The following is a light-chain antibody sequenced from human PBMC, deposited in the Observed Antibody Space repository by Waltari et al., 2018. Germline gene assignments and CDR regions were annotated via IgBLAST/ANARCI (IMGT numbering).Light chain of an antibody. CDR1: QSVLYRSNNKEY. CDR2: WAS. J-gene: IGKJ1*01. CDR3: QQYCTTPT. Sequence: DIVMTQFPDSLAVSLGERATINCKSSQSVLYRSNNKEYLAWYQQKPGQPAKLLIYWASTRESGVPDRFSGSGSGTDVTLTISSLQAEDVAVYYCQQYCTTPTFGQGTKVEIK. V-gene: IGKV4-1*01.